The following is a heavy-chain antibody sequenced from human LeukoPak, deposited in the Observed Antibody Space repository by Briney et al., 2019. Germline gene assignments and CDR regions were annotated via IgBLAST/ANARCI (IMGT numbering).Heavy chain of an antibody. CDR1: GFTFSSYG. V-gene: IGHV3-30*18. CDR3: AKAEGIAAAGTIDY. J-gene: IGHJ4*02. Sequence: PGGSLRLSCAASGFTFSSYGMHWVRQAPGKGLEWVAVISYDGSNKYYADSVKGRFTISRDNSKNTLYLQMNSLRAEDTAVYYCAKAEGIAAAGTIDYWGQGTLVTVSS. D-gene: IGHD6-13*01. CDR2: ISYDGSNK.